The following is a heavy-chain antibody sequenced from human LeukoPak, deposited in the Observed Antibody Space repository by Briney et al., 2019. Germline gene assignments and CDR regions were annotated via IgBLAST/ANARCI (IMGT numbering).Heavy chain of an antibody. D-gene: IGHD3-10*01. CDR3: AKGRVGSGSYYMSDY. Sequence: GGSLRLSCAASGFTFSSYAMSWVRQAPGKGLEWVSAISGSGGSTYYADSVKGRFTISRDNSKNTLYLQMNGLRAEDTAVYYCAKGRVGSGSYYMSDYWGQGTLVTVSS. CDR2: ISGSGGST. J-gene: IGHJ4*02. V-gene: IGHV3-23*01. CDR1: GFTFSSYA.